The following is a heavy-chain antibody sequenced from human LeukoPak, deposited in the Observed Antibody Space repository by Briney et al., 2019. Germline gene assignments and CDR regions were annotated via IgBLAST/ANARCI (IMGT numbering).Heavy chain of an antibody. V-gene: IGHV3-21*01. CDR2: ISSLSSYI. CDR1: GFTFSNYS. D-gene: IGHD5-18*01. J-gene: IGHJ4*02. CDR3: ARGGPRDGYDY. Sequence: GSLILSCAASGFTFSNYSMNWVRQAPGKGLEWVSSISSLSSYIYYADSLKGRFTISRDNAKNSLYLQMNSLRAEDTAVYYCARGGPRDGYDYWGQGTLVTVSS.